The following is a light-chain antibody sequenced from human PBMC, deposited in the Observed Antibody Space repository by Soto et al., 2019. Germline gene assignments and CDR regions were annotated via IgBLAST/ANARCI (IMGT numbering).Light chain of an antibody. J-gene: IGLJ2*01. CDR2: SNN. CDR3: AAWDDSLNGLV. V-gene: IGLV1-44*01. Sequence: QSVLTQPPSASGTPGQRVTISCSGSSSNIGSNTVNWYQQLPGTAPKLLIYSNNQRPSGVPDRFSGSKSGTSASLAISELQSEDEDDYYCAAWDDSLNGLVFGGGTQLTVL. CDR1: SSNIGSNT.